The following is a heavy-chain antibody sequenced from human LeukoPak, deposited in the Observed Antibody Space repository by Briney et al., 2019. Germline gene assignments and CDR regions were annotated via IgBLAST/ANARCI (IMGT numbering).Heavy chain of an antibody. Sequence: SSETLSLTCAVYGGSFSAYYWSWIRQPPGKGLEWIGYIYYSGSTNYNPSLKSRVTISVDTSKNQFSLKLSSVTAADTAVYYCARTRGNYVDYWGQGTLVTVSS. J-gene: IGHJ4*02. CDR2: IYYSGST. CDR3: ARTRGNYVDY. V-gene: IGHV4-59*01. D-gene: IGHD1-1*01. CDR1: GGSFSAYY.